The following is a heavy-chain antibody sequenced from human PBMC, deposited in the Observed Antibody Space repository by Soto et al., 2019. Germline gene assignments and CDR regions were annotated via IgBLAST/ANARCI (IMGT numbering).Heavy chain of an antibody. J-gene: IGHJ4*02. Sequence: PSETLSLTCTVSGGSISSYYWSWIRQPPGKGLEWIGYIYYSGSTNYNPSLKSRVTISVDTSKNQFSLKLSSVTAADTAVYYCARISIKVAFDYWGQGTPGHRLL. CDR3: ARISIKVAFDY. V-gene: IGHV4-59*01. D-gene: IGHD2-15*01. CDR2: IYYSGST. CDR1: GGSISSYY.